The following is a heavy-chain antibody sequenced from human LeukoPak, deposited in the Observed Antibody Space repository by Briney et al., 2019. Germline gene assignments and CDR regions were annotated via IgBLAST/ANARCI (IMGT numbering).Heavy chain of an antibody. J-gene: IGHJ3*02. D-gene: IGHD1-14*01. V-gene: IGHV3-11*01. CDR2: ISSSVSPT. CDR1: GFTFSDYY. CDR3: ARAKEPTGGAFDI. Sequence: PGGSLRLSCAASGFTFSDYYMSWIRQAPGKGLEFVSYISSSVSPTYYADSVKGRFNISRDNAKTSLYMQMNSMRAEDKAVYYCARAKEPTGGAFDIWGPGTMVTVSS.